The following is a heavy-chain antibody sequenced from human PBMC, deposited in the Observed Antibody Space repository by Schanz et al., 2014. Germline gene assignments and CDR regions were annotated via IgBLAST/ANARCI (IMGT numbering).Heavy chain of an antibody. CDR2: ISGSGGST. D-gene: IGHD2-15*01. CDR3: AKGMRYCSGGACYDYYYYGLDV. CDR1: GFTFSTYA. J-gene: IGHJ6*02. V-gene: IGHV3-23*01. Sequence: EGQLLESGGGLIQPGGSLRLSCAASGFTFSTYAMSWVRQAPGKGLEWVSAISGSGGSTYYADSVKGRFTISRDNSENSLYLQMNSLSADDAAVFYCAKGMRYCSGGACYDYYYYGLDVWGQGTTVTVSS.